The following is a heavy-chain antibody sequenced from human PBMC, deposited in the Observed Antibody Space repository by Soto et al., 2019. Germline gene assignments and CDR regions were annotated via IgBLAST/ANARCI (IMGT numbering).Heavy chain of an antibody. CDR1: GFTFSSFG. V-gene: IGHV3-33*01. Sequence: QVQVVESGGGVVQPGRSLRLSCAASGFTFSSFGMHWVRQATGKGLEWVSLIWYDGSKKSYGDSVKGRFTISRDNSRNTGYLQMNSLRADDTAVYYCARDASYYSLWSGYYPSRNGMDVWGQGTTVTVSS. J-gene: IGHJ6*02. D-gene: IGHD3-3*01. CDR3: ARDASYYSLWSGYYPSRNGMDV. CDR2: IWYDGSKK.